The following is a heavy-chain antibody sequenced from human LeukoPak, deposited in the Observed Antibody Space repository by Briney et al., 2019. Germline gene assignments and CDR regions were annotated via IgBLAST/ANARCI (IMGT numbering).Heavy chain of an antibody. CDR1: GQSFSTGYY. V-gene: IGHV4-38-2*01. D-gene: IGHD3-10*01. CDR2: IYHTGIT. Sequence: SETLSLTCVVAGQSFSTGYYWALIRQPPGKGLEWIGNIYHTGITYYNPSLKSQVTISLDKSRNQFSLNLNSVTASDTAMYYCARQNAYYYHIDVWGKGTTVTVSS. J-gene: IGHJ6*03. CDR3: ARQNAYYYHIDV.